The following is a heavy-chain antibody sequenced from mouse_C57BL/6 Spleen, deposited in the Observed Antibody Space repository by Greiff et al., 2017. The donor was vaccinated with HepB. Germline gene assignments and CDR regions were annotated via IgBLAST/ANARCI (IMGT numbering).Heavy chain of an antibody. D-gene: IGHD2-1*01. V-gene: IGHV14-2*01. Sequence: EVKLMESGAELVKPGASVKLSCTASGFNIKDYYMHWVKQRTEQGLEWIGRIDPEDGETKYAPKFQGKATITADTSSNTAYLQLSSLTSEDTAVYYCAFSNYGNYDYAMDYWGQGTSVTVSS. CDR1: GFNIKDYY. CDR2: IDPEDGET. CDR3: AFSNYGNYDYAMDY. J-gene: IGHJ4*01.